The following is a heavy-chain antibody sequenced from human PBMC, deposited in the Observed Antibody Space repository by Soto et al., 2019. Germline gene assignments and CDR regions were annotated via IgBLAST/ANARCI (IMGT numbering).Heavy chain of an antibody. Sequence: GASVKVSCKASGYTFTSYYVHWVRQAPGQGLEWMGIINPSGGSTSYAQKFQGRVTMTRDTSTSTVYMELSSLRSEDTAVYYCARVNPSGEGIDYWGQGTLVTVSS. CDR2: INPSGGST. CDR1: GYTFTSYY. V-gene: IGHV1-46*01. CDR3: ARVNPSGEGIDY. J-gene: IGHJ4*02.